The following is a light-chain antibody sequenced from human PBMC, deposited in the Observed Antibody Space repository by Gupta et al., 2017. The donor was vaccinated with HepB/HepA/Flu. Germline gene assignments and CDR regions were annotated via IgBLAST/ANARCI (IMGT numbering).Light chain of an antibody. CDR3: QQRSYWPIT. J-gene: IGKJ2*01. CDR1: QSVSNY. V-gene: IGKV3-11*01. CDR2: ETS. Sequence: IVLTQSPVILSLSPGERATLSCRASQSVSNYLAWYQQKPGQAPRLLIHETSNRATGTPARFSGGGSGTDFTLTISSLESEDFAVYYCQQRSYWPITFGQGTKMEIK.